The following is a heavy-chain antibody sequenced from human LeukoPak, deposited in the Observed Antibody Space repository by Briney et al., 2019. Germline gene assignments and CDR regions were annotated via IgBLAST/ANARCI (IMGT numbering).Heavy chain of an antibody. CDR2: ISGSGGST. CDR3: AKDLDILTGYYTY. V-gene: IGHV3-23*01. Sequence: GGSLRLSCAASGFTFSSYGMSWVRQAPGKGLEWVSAISGSGGSTYYADSVKGRFTISRDNSKNTLYLQMNSLRAEDTAVYYCAKDLDILTGYYTYWGQGTLVTVSS. CDR1: GFTFSSYG. J-gene: IGHJ4*02. D-gene: IGHD3-9*01.